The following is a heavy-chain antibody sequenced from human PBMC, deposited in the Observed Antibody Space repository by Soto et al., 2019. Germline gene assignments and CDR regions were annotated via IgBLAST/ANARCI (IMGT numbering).Heavy chain of an antibody. J-gene: IGHJ6*02. Sequence: PSETLSLTCAVYGGSFSGYYWSWIRQPPGKGLEWIGEINHSGSTNYNPSLKSRVTISVDTSKNQFSLKLSSVTAADTAVYYCARGGVVVPAARWSYYYGMDVWGQGTTVT. CDR2: INHSGST. V-gene: IGHV4-34*01. CDR3: ARGGVVVPAARWSYYYGMDV. D-gene: IGHD2-2*01. CDR1: GGSFSGYY.